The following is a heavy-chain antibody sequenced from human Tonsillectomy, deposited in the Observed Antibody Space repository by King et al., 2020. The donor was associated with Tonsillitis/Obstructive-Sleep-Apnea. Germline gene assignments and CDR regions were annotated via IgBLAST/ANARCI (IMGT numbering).Heavy chain of an antibody. Sequence: QLQESGPGLVKPSETLSLTCTVSGGSISSYYWSWIRQPPGKGLEWIGYIYYSGSTNYNPSLKSRVTISVDTSKNQFSLKLSSVTAADTAVYYCARGVDDYGGNSVGFDPWGQGTLVTVSS. CDR1: GGSISSYY. D-gene: IGHD4-23*01. CDR2: IYYSGST. J-gene: IGHJ5*02. V-gene: IGHV4-59*01. CDR3: ARGVDDYGGNSVGFDP.